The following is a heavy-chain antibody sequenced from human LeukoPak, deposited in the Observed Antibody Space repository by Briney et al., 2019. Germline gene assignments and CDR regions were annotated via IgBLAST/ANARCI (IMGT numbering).Heavy chain of an antibody. Sequence: GGSLRLSCAASGFTFSSYAMSWVRQAPGKGLEWVSAISGSGGSTYYADSVKGRFTISRDNSKNTLYLQMNSLRAEDTAVYYCARSAGYSSGWSVARRSFYFDYWGQGTLVTVSS. CDR1: GFTFSSYA. CDR3: ARSAGYSSGWSVARRSFYFDY. V-gene: IGHV3-23*01. D-gene: IGHD6-19*01. J-gene: IGHJ4*02. CDR2: ISGSGGST.